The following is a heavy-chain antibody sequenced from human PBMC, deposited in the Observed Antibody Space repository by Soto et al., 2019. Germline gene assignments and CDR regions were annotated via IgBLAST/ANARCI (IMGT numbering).Heavy chain of an antibody. V-gene: IGHV1-69*01. CDR2: IIPIFGTA. J-gene: IGHJ6*02. CDR1: GGTFSSYA. D-gene: IGHD4-4*01. CDR3: ARATTVTTYSYYYYGMDV. Sequence: QVQLVQCGAEVKKPGSSVKVSCKASGGTFSSYAISWVRQAPGQGLEWMGGIIPIFGTANYAQKFQGRVTITADESTSTAYMELSSLRSEDTAVYYCARATTVTTYSYYYYGMDVWGHAPTVTVSS.